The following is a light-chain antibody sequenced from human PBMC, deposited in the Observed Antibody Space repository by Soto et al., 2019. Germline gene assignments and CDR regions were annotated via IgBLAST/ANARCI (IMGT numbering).Light chain of an antibody. V-gene: IGKV1-39*01. CDR2: AAS. CDR1: QSVSRY. CDR3: QQSYITPPIT. J-gene: IGKJ5*01. Sequence: DVQMTQSPSSLSALVGDRVTITCRASQSVSRYLNWYQHKPGKAPKLLINAASNLRSGVPSRFSGSGSGTDFTITIDGLQPEDFAVYYCQQSYITPPITLGQGTRLELK.